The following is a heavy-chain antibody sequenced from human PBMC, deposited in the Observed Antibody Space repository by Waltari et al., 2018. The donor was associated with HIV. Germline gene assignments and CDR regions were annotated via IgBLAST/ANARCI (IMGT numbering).Heavy chain of an antibody. Sequence: EVQLVESGGGLVKPGGSLRLSCASSGFTYSNAWMSWVRQAPGKGLEWGGRIKSKTDGGTTDYAAPVKGRFTISRDDSKNTLYLQMNSLKTEDTAVYYCTTDPQNPRDYWGQGTLVTVSS. CDR1: GFTYSNAW. CDR3: TTDPQNPRDY. J-gene: IGHJ4*02. CDR2: IKSKTDGGTT. V-gene: IGHV3-15*01.